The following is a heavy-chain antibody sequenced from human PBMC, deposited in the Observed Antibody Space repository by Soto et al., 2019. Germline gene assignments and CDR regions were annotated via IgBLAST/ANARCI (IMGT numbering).Heavy chain of an antibody. CDR2: INSDGSST. V-gene: IGHV3-74*01. CDR1: GFTFSSYW. Sequence: GGSLRLSCAASGFTFSSYWMHWVRQAPGKGLVWVSRINSDGSSTSYADSVKGRFTISRDNAKNTLYLQMNSLRAEDTAVYYCARDFLYCSGGSCYYYGMDVWGQGTTVTVSS. J-gene: IGHJ6*02. CDR3: ARDFLYCSGGSCYYYGMDV. D-gene: IGHD2-15*01.